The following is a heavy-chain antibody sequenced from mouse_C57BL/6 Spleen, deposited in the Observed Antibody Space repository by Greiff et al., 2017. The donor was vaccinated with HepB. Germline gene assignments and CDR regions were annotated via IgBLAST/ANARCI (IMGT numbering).Heavy chain of an antibody. V-gene: IGHV1-52*01. J-gene: IGHJ2*01. Sequence: VQLQQSGAELVRPGSSVKLSCKASGYTFTSYWMHWVKQRPIQGLEWIGNIDPSDSETHYNQKFKDKATLTVDKSSSTAYMQLSSLTSEDSAVYYCASGIYDGSFDYWGQGTTLTVSS. CDR2: IDPSDSET. CDR3: ASGIYDGSFDY. D-gene: IGHD2-3*01. CDR1: GYTFTSYW.